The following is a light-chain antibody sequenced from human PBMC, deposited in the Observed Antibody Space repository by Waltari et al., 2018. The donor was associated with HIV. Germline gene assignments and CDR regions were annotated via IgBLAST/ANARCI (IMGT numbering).Light chain of an antibody. CDR1: QDTSTS. Sequence: DIRLTQSPSSLSASVGDRVTLTCRASQDTSTSLAWYQKKPGKAPKLLIYSASTLQTGVPSRFAGGGSGTSFTLTISPLQSEDFAVYYCQQLKTYVAAFGGGTKVEI. J-gene: IGKJ4*01. CDR2: SAS. CDR3: QQLKTYVAA. V-gene: IGKV1-9*01.